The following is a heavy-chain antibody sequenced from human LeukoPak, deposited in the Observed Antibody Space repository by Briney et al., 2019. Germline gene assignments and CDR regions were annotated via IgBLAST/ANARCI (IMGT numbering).Heavy chain of an antibody. J-gene: IGHJ6*02. CDR2: IYYSGST. Sequence: ASQTLSLTCTVSGGTISTYYWNWIRQPPGKGLEWNGYIYYSGSTNYNPSLKGRVTMSVDTSKDHFSLNLSSVTAADTAVYYCARGGALPSYYYGMDVWGQGTTVTVSS. CDR3: ARGGALPSYYYGMDV. CDR1: GGTISTYY. D-gene: IGHD2-15*01. V-gene: IGHV4-59*01.